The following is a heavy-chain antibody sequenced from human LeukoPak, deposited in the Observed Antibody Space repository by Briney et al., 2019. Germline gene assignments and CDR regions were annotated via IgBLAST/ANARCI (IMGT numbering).Heavy chain of an antibody. V-gene: IGHV4-39*01. J-gene: IGHJ4*02. D-gene: IGHD3-22*01. CDR1: GVSISSSNSY. CDR2: IYYSGNT. CDR3: GVVITMAVDY. Sequence: SETLSLTCTVSGVSISSSNSYWGWIRQPPGKGLEWIGSIYYSGNTYHNASLKSQVSISIDTSKNQFSLKLTSVTAADTAVYYCGVVITMAVDYWGQGTLVTVSS.